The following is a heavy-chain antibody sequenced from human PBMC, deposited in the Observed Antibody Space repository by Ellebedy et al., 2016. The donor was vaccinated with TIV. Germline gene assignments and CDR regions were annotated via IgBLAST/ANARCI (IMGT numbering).Heavy chain of an antibody. V-gene: IGHV4-39*01. CDR2: IYYSGST. D-gene: IGHD4-17*01. Sequence: SETLSLTCTVSGGSIRSSTYYWGWLRQTPGKGLEWIGSIYYSGSTYYNPSLKSRVTISVDTSKNQWSLKVRSVTAADTAVYFCARLFVGLRPPDYWGQGTLVTVSS. CDR1: GGSIRSSTYY. CDR3: ARLFVGLRPPDY. J-gene: IGHJ4*02.